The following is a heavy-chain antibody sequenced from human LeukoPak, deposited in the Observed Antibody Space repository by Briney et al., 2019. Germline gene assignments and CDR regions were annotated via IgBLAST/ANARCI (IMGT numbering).Heavy chain of an antibody. D-gene: IGHD2-15*01. J-gene: IGHJ6*03. CDR1: DGPIRSHY. CDR3: GRDALVGYFSYYYIDV. V-gene: IGHV4-59*11. CDR2: ISNSGST. Sequence: SETLSLTCTVSDGPIRSHYWTWIRQSPLKGQEWIGDISNSGSTKYNPSLKSRVAISIDTSKSQFSLRLTSVTAADTAVYYCGRDALVGYFSYYYIDVWGKGTTVTVSS.